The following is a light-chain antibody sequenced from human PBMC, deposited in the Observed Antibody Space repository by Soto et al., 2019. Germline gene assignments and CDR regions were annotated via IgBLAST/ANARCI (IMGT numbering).Light chain of an antibody. J-gene: IGKJ4*01. CDR2: DAS. V-gene: IGKV3-15*01. CDR3: QQYDAWPFT. CDR1: QGVRSH. Sequence: EIVMTQSPATLSVSPGERATLSCTASQGVRSHLAWYRQRPGQAPRLLIHDASSRATGIPARFSGSGSGTEFVLTISSLQSEDFAIYYCQQYDAWPFTFGGGTKVDI.